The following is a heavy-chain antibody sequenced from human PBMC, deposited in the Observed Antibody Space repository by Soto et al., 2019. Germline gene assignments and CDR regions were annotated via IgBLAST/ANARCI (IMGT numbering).Heavy chain of an antibody. Sequence: PSETLSLTCTVSGGSISSSSYYWGWIRQPPGKGLEWIGSIYYSGSTYYNPSLKSRVTISVDTSKNQFSLKLSSVTAADTAVYYCARGPSKLVVTARGIPRNYYFDYWGQGTLVTVSS. CDR3: ARGPSKLVVTARGIPRNYYFDY. D-gene: IGHD2-21*02. CDR1: GGSISSSSYY. V-gene: IGHV4-39*01. CDR2: IYYSGST. J-gene: IGHJ4*02.